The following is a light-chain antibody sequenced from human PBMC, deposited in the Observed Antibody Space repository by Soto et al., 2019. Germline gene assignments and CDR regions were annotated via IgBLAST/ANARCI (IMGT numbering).Light chain of an antibody. V-gene: IGLV1-40*01. CDR3: LSFASSLSVV. Sequence: QSVLTQPPSVSGAPGQRVTISCTGSSSNIGAGYDVHWYQQLPGRAPKLLIYGNTHRPSGVPDRFSGSKSCTSASLAITGLQAEDEDDYYCLSFASSLSVVFGGGTKLTVL. J-gene: IGLJ2*01. CDR2: GNT. CDR1: SSNIGAGYD.